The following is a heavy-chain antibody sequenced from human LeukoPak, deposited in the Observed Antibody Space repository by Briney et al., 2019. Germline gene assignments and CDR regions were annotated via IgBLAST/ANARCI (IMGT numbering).Heavy chain of an antibody. D-gene: IGHD6-13*01. CDR2: IKQDGGEK. CDR3: AKTAAGYYYYYRDV. V-gene: IGHV3-7*01. CDR1: GLIFNRYW. Sequence: PGGSLRLSCAASGLIFNRYWMTWVRQAPGKGLEWVANIKQDGGEKYYVDSVKGRFTISRDNAKNSLYLQMNSLRAEDTALYYCAKTAAGYYYYYRDVWGKGTTVTVSS. J-gene: IGHJ6*03.